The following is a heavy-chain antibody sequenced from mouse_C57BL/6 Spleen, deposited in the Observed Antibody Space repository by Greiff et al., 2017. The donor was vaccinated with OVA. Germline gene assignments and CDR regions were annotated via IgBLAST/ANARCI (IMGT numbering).Heavy chain of an antibody. CDR1: GFTFSDYY. CDR3: ARRSLNAMDY. J-gene: IGHJ4*01. CDR2: ISNGGGST. Sequence: QLVESGGGLVQPGGSLKLSCAASGFTFSDYYMYWVRQTPEKRLEWVAYISNGGGSTYYPDTVKGRFTISRDNAKNTLYLQMSRLKSEDTAMYYCARRSLNAMDYWGQGTSVTVSS. V-gene: IGHV5-12*01.